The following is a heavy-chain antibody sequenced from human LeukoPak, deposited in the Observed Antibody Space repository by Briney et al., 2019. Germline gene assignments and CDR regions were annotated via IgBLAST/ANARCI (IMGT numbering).Heavy chain of an antibody. CDR3: ARRTYYDFWSGYYYYGMDV. Sequence: ASVKVSCKASGYTFTSYGISWLRQAPGQGLEWMGRISAYNGNTNYAQKLQGRVTMTTDTSTSTAYMELRSLRSDDTAVYYCARRTYYDFWSGYYYYGMDVWGQGTTVTVSS. V-gene: IGHV1-18*01. CDR2: ISAYNGNT. D-gene: IGHD3-3*01. J-gene: IGHJ6*02. CDR1: GYTFTSYG.